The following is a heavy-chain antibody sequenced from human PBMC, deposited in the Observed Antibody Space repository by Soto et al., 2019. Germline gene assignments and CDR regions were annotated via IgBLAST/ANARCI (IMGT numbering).Heavy chain of an antibody. D-gene: IGHD4-17*01. V-gene: IGHV3-15*07. CDR1: GFNFSNAW. J-gene: IGHJ4*02. Sequence: EVQLVESGGGLVKPGGSLRLSCAAGGFNFSNAWMNWVRQAPGKGLEWVGRIKRKNDGGTADYAVPVKGRFTISRDDLKNRVYLQMNSLMADDTAVYYCTTFLATDIDYWGQGTLVTVSS. CDR2: IKRKNDGGTA. CDR3: TTFLATDIDY.